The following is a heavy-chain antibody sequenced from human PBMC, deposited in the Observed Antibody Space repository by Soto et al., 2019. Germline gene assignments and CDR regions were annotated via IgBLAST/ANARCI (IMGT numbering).Heavy chain of an antibody. D-gene: IGHD3-10*01. CDR3: ARQGSSGYYYYGMDV. J-gene: IGHJ6*02. Sequence: XESLTISGKGSGYRFASYWIAWVRQVPGRGLEWMGIIYPGDSDTKYSPSFQGLVTMSVDKSTSTAYLQWNSLKAADTAVYYCARQGSSGYYYYGMDVWGQGTTVTVSS. CDR1: GYRFASYW. V-gene: IGHV5-51*01. CDR2: IYPGDSDT.